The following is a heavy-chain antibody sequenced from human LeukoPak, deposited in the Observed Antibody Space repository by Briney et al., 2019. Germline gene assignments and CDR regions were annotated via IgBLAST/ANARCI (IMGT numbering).Heavy chain of an antibody. Sequence: PSETLSLTCGVSGYSISSGYYWGWIRQPPGKGLEWIGSIYHSGSTYYNPSLKSRVTISVDTSKNQFSLKLSSVTAADTATYFCARAGRGTSSRALDYWGQGTLVTVSS. J-gene: IGHJ4*02. CDR3: ARAGRGTSSRALDY. D-gene: IGHD1-1*01. V-gene: IGHV4-38-2*01. CDR2: IYHSGST. CDR1: GYSISSGYY.